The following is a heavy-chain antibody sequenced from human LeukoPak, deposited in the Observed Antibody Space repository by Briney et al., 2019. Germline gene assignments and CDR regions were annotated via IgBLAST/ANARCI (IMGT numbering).Heavy chain of an antibody. CDR2: INHSGST. V-gene: IGHV4-34*01. Sequence: SETLSLTCAVYGGSFSGYYWSWIRQPPVKVLEWIGEINHSGSTNYNPSLKSRVTISVDTSKNQFSLKLSSVTAADTAVYYCARVFSGRENLGGTQGYWGQGTLVTVSS. CDR1: GGSFSGYY. CDR3: ARVFSGRENLGGTQGY. J-gene: IGHJ4*02. D-gene: IGHD1-26*01.